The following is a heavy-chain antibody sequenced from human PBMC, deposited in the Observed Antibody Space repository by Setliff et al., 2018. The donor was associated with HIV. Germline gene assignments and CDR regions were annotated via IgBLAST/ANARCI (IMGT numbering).Heavy chain of an antibody. CDR2: IYYSGTT. V-gene: IGHV4-28*06. Sequence: PSEPLSLTCTVSGGSISSNWWGWIRQPPGKGLEWIGYIYYSGTTNYNPSLKSRVTMSVDTSKNQFSLKLNSVTALDTAVYYCARSFAPRDSNGWYRFDPWGQGTPVTVS. D-gene: IGHD6-19*01. CDR3: ARSFAPRDSNGWYRFDP. J-gene: IGHJ5*02. CDR1: GGSISSNW.